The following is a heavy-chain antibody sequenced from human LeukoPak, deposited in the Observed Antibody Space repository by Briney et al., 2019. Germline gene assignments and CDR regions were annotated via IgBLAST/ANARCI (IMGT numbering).Heavy chain of an antibody. CDR2: ISSNGGST. Sequence: PGGSLRLSCAASEFMFSNYAMHWVRQAPGKGLEYVSAISSNGGSTYYANSVKGRFTISRDNSKNTLYLQMGSLRAEDMAVYCCARAGGIADYYFDYWGQGTLVTVSS. CDR1: EFMFSNYA. D-gene: IGHD6-13*01. V-gene: IGHV3-64*01. CDR3: ARAGGIADYYFDY. J-gene: IGHJ4*02.